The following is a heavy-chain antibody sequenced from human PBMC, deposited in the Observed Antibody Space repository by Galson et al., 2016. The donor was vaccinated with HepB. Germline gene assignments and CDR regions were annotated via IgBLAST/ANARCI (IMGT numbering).Heavy chain of an antibody. J-gene: IGHJ4*02. CDR1: GFPFSNFG. D-gene: IGHD5-12*01. V-gene: IGHV3-30*18. CDR3: AKDRDSGYDWGCDF. CDR2: LSYDGHNE. Sequence: SLRLSCAASGFPFSNFGMHWVRQAPGKGLEWVAALSYDGHNEYYADALKGRFTISRDNSKNTMYLQMNSLRAEDTAVYYCAKDRDSGYDWGCDFWGQGTLVTVSS.